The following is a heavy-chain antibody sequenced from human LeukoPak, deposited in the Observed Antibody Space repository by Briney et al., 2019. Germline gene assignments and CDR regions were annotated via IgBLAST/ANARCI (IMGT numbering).Heavy chain of an antibody. D-gene: IGHD1/OR15-1a*01. J-gene: IGHJ4*02. CDR1: GFTFTTFG. CDR2: ISPDGNIE. V-gene: IGHV3-30*18. Sequence: GSLRLSCAAPGFTFTTFGIHWVRQAPGKDLEWVAAISPDGNIEYYTDSVKGRFTISRDNSKNMIYLQMNSLRGEDSAVYYCAKINNDDDYWGQGTLVTVSS. CDR3: AKINNDDDY.